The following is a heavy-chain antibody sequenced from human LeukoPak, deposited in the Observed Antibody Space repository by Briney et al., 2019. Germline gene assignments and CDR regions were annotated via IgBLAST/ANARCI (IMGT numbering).Heavy chain of an antibody. D-gene: IGHD3-22*01. CDR2: ISSSGSTI. CDR1: GFTFSSYE. CDR3: ARATYYYDSSGYPFLDY. J-gene: IGHJ4*02. V-gene: IGHV3-48*03. Sequence: PGGSLRLSCAASGFTFSSYEMNWVRQAPGKGLEWVSYISSSGSTIYYADSVKGRFTISRDNAKNSLYLQTNSLRAEDTAVYYCARATYYYDSSGYPFLDYWGQGTLVTVSS.